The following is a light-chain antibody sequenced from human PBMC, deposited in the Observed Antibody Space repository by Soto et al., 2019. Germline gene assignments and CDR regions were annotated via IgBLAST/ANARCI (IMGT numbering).Light chain of an antibody. CDR3: SSYTSSSTLV. Sequence: QSVLTQPASVSGSPGQSITISCTGTSSDVGYYNYVSWYQHHPGKAPKLMIYDVRYRPSGVSDRFSGSKSGNTASLTLSGLQAEDEADYYCSSYTSSSTLVFGTGTKLTVL. V-gene: IGLV2-14*03. CDR1: SSDVGYYNY. CDR2: DVR. J-gene: IGLJ1*01.